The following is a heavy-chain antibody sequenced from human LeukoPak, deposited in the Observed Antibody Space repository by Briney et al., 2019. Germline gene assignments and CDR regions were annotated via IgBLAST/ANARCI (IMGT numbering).Heavy chain of an antibody. CDR3: AKGAYSYGSGCFDY. CDR1: GFTFDDYA. Sequence: GGSLRLSCAASGFTFDDYAMHWVRQAPGKGLEWVSLISWDGGSTYYADSVKGRFTISRDNSKNSLYLQMNSLRAEDTALYYCAKGAYSYGSGCFDYRGQGTLVTVSS. D-gene: IGHD5-18*01. CDR2: ISWDGGST. J-gene: IGHJ4*02. V-gene: IGHV3-43D*04.